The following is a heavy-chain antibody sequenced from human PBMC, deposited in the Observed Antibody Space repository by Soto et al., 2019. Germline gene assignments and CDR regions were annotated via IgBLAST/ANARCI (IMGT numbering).Heavy chain of an antibody. Sequence: QITLKESGPTLVKSTQTLTLTCSLSGFSLTTSGVAVGWIRQPPGKALEWLALIYWNDDKRYSPSLKSRLTITKDTSKNQVVLTMTNMDPVDTARYYCAHRPRTGSGYSYFENWGQGSLVTVSP. CDR1: GFSLTTSGVA. V-gene: IGHV2-5*01. CDR2: IYWNDDK. CDR3: AHRPRTGSGYSYFEN. J-gene: IGHJ4*02. D-gene: IGHD3-3*01.